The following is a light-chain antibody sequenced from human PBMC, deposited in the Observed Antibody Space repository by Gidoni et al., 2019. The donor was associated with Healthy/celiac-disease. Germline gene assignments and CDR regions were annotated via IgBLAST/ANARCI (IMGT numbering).Light chain of an antibody. J-gene: IGKJ2*01. CDR1: QSIGRL. CDR2: AAS. V-gene: IGKV1-39*01. Sequence: DIQMTQSPSSLSASVGDRVTISCRASQSIGRLLNWYQQKPGKAPKLLIYAASSFQSGVPSRVSGSGSGTDFTLTISSLQPEDFATYYCQQRYSTPRTFGQGTKLEIK. CDR3: QQRYSTPRT.